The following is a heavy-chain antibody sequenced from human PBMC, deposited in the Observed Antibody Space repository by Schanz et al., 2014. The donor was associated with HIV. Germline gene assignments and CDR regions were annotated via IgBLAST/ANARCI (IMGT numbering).Heavy chain of an antibody. J-gene: IGHJ4*02. CDR3: AKDGPGIAVAGTGYFDY. V-gene: IGHV3-23*04. Sequence: VQLVESGGGLVQPGGSLRLSCAASGLTFSRHAMSWVRQAPGRGLEWVAVVSGSGYTTYYGDSVQGRFTISRDNSKNTLYLQMDSLRAEDTAVYFCAKDGPGIAVAGTGYFDYWGQGTLVTVSS. CDR2: VSGSGYTT. D-gene: IGHD6-19*01. CDR1: GLTFSRHA.